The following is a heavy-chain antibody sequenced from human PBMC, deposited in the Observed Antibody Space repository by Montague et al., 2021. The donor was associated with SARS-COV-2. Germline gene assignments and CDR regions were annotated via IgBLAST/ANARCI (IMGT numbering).Heavy chain of an antibody. V-gene: IGHV4-31*03. CDR2: IYYSGST. CDR1: GGSISSGGYY. Sequence: TLSLTCTVSGGSISSGGYYWSWIRQHPGKGLEWIGYIYYSGSTCYNPSLKSRVTISVDTSKNQFSLKMSSVTAADTAVYYCARSPEPMIILIITSLNWYFDLWGRDTLVTVSS. J-gene: IGHJ2*01. D-gene: IGHD3-22*01. CDR3: ARSPEPMIILIITSLNWYFDL.